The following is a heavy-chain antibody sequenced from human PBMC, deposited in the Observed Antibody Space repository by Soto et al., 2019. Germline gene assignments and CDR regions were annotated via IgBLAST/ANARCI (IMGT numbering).Heavy chain of an antibody. V-gene: IGHV4-61*01. CDR3: ARDHHSYYDTSGYYPYFDF. J-gene: IGHJ4*02. D-gene: IGHD3-22*01. CDR2: IYYTGST. Sequence: PSETLSLTCTVSGGSVNTAPYHWSWIRQSPRNGLEWIGNIYYTGSTNYNPSFESRVAISLDTSNNQFSLRLTSLTAADTAVYFCARDHHSYYDTSGYYPYFDFWGQGTQVTVSS. CDR1: GGSVNTAPYH.